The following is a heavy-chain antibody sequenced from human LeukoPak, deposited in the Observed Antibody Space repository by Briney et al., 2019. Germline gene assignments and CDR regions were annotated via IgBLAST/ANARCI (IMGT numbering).Heavy chain of an antibody. V-gene: IGHV3-53*05. D-gene: IGHD3-10*01. J-gene: IGHJ4*02. CDR2: IYSGGST. Sequence: QSGGSLRLSCAASGFTVSSNYMSWVRQAPGKGLEWVSVIYSGGSTYYADSVKGRFTISRDNSKNSLYLQMNSLRPEDTAVYYCARGGARFGRFEYWGQGTLVTVSP. CDR3: ARGGARFGRFEY. CDR1: GFTVSSNY.